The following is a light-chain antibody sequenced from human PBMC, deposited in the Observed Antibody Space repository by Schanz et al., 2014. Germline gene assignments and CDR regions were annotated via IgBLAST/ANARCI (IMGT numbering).Light chain of an antibody. CDR2: DAS. Sequence: EVVLTQSPGTLSVSPGESATVSCSVSQSIHSTYLAWYQQKPGQAPRLLIYDASTTASGIPDRFSGRGSVTHCTHAINTLEPEDHAVYFWQHYGSAPPFCHGTQREIK. CDR1: QSIHSTY. V-gene: IGKV3-20*01. J-gene: IGKJ2*01. CDR3: QHYGSAPP.